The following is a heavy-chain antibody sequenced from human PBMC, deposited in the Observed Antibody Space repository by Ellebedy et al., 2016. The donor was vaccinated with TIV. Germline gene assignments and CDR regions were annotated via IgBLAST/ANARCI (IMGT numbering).Heavy chain of an antibody. CDR3: GRVLWSNSDYSFDI. J-gene: IGHJ3*02. V-gene: IGHV1-2*02. D-gene: IGHD4-11*01. CDR1: GYTFTVYY. Sequence: ASVKVSXXASGYTFTVYYTHWVRQAPGQGLEWMGWVNPNNGDTTYAQKFQGRVTMTTDTSISTAYMELSRLRSDDTAVYYCGRVLWSNSDYSFDIWGLGTMVTVSS. CDR2: VNPNNGDT.